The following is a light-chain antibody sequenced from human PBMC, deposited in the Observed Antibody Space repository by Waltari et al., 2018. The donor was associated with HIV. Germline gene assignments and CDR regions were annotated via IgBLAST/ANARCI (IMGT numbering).Light chain of an antibody. J-gene: IGLJ3*02. CDR2: RNN. CDR1: SSNIGSNY. Sequence: QSVLTQPPSASGTPGQRVTISCSGSSSNIGSNYVYWYQQLPGTTPKLIIYRNNQRPSGGPDRFAGSKSGTSASLAISGLRSEDEADYYCAAWDASLSGNWVFGGGTKLTVL. V-gene: IGLV1-47*01. CDR3: AAWDASLSGNWV.